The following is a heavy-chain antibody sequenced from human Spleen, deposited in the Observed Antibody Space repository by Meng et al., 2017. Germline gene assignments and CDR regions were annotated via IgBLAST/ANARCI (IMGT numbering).Heavy chain of an antibody. V-gene: IGHV4-34*01. CDR2: INHSGST. CDR1: GGSFSDYY. Sequence: QGRHQQWGAGLLKPSGTLSLTCVVSGGSFSDYYWSWIRQPPGKGLEWIGEINHSGSTNYNPSLESRATISVDTSQNNLSLKLSSVTAADSAVYYCARGPTTMAHDFDYWGQGTLVTVPS. J-gene: IGHJ4*02. CDR3: ARGPTTMAHDFDY. D-gene: IGHD4-11*01.